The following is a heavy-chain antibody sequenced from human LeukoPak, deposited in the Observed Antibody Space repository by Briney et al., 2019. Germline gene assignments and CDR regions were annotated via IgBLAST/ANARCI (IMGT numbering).Heavy chain of an antibody. CDR1: GSTFNDYA. J-gene: IGHJ4*02. V-gene: IGHV3-30-3*01. CDR2: ISSDGNNK. CDR3: ARDPPTYYDILTGHLDY. Sequence: AESLRLSCPASGSTFNDYAIHWVRQAPGKGLEWVAAISSDGNNKYYTASVKGRFIISRDNSKNTLYIQMNSLRTEDTAVYYCARDPPTYYDILTGHLDYWGQGTLVTVSA. D-gene: IGHD3-9*01.